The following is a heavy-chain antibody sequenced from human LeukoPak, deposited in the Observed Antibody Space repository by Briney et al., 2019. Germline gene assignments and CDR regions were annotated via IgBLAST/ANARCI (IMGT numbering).Heavy chain of an antibody. D-gene: IGHD6-6*01. CDR2: INPKSGGT. J-gene: IGHJ5*02. V-gene: IGHV1-2*02. CDR3: ARDRISYSSSSNWFDP. Sequence: ASVKVSCKASGYTFTGYYMHWVRQAPGQGLEWMGWINPKSGGTNYAQKFQGRVTMTRDTSISTAYMELSRLRSDDTAVYYCARDRISYSSSSNWFDPWGQGTLVTVSS. CDR1: GYTFTGYY.